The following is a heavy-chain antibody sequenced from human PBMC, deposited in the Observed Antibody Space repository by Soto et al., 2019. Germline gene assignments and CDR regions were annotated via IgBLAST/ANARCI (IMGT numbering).Heavy chain of an antibody. CDR1: GFTFSSYG. J-gene: IGHJ4*02. D-gene: IGHD1-7*01. CDR3: AKDLPKYTWNYYFDY. CDR2: ISYDGSNK. V-gene: IGHV3-30*18. Sequence: HPGGSLRLACAASGFTFSSYGMHWVRQAPGKGLEWVAVISYDGSNKYYADSVKGRFTISRDNSKNTLYLQMNSLRAEDTAVYYCAKDLPKYTWNYYFDYWGQGT.